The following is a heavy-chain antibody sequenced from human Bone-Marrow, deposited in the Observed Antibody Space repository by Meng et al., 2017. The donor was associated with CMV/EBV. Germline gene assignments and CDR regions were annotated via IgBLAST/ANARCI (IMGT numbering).Heavy chain of an antibody. D-gene: IGHD6-19*01. V-gene: IGHV3-7*01. CDR1: GFSLRSYW. CDR2: IREDGNEQ. CDR3: ARDYRGGWNDY. Sequence: GESLKISCAASGFSLRSYWMSWVRQAPGKGLEWVANIREDGNEQKYADSVKGRFIISRDNTKNSLYLQMNSLRVEDTAVYYCARDYRGGWNDYWGQGILVTVSS. J-gene: IGHJ4*02.